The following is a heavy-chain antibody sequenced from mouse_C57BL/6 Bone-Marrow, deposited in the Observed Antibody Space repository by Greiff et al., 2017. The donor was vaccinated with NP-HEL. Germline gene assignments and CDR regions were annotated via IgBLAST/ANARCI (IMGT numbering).Heavy chain of an antibody. D-gene: IGHD1-1*01. CDR2: INPNNGGT. CDR3: ARYYGSRGWFAY. V-gene: IGHV1-18*01. CDR1: GYTFTDYN. J-gene: IGHJ3*01. Sequence: VQLQQSGPELVKPGASVKIPCKASGYTFTDYNMYWVKQRHGKSLEWIGDINPNNGGTIYNQKFKGKATLTVDKSSSTAYMERRSLTSEDTAVYYWARYYGSRGWFAYWGQGTLVTVSS.